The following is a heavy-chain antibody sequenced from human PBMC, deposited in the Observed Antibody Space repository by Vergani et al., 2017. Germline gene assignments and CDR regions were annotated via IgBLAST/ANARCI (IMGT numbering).Heavy chain of an antibody. V-gene: IGHV3-23*01. D-gene: IGHD2-2*01. CDR1: GFSFPGYA. CDR2: VSGSSATP. J-gene: IGHJ3*02. CDR3: AKYCSSTSCQGAFDI. Sequence: EVQLLESGGGLVQPGGSLRLSCEASGFSFPGYAMSWVRQAPGKGLEWVSSVSGSSATPYYADSVKGRFTISRDNSKNTLYLQMNSLRAEDTAVYYCAKYCSSTSCQGAFDIWGQGTMVTVSS.